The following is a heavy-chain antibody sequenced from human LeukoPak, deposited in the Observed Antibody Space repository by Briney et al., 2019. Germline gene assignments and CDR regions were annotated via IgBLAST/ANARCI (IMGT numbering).Heavy chain of an antibody. CDR1: GGSISSSSYY. CDR2: IYSSGSA. D-gene: IGHD6-13*01. J-gene: IGHJ4*02. V-gene: IGHV4-39*07. CDR3: ASYRSSGAYFDH. Sequence: PSETLSLTCTVSGGSISSSSYYWGWIRQPPGKGLEWIGRIYSSGSADYNPSLKSRVTMSADTSKNQFSLKVSSVTAADTAVYYCASYRSSGAYFDHWGQGTLVTVSS.